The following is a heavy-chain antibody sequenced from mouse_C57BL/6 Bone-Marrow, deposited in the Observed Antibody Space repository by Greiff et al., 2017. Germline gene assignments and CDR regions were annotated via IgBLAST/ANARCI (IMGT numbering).Heavy chain of an antibody. CDR1: GYTFTSYW. D-gene: IGHD2-4*01. V-gene: IGHV1-69*01. J-gene: IGHJ3*01. CDR3: AAYDYDAY. Sequence: QVQLKQPGAELVMPGASVKLSCKASGYTFTSYWMHWVKQRPGQGLEWIGEIDTSDSYTNYNQKFKGKSTLTVDKSSSTAYMQLSSLTSEDAAVYYCAAYDYDAYWGQGTLVTVSA. CDR2: IDTSDSYT.